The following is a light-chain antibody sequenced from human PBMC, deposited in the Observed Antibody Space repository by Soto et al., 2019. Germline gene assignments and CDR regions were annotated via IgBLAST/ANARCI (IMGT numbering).Light chain of an antibody. Sequence: EIVLTQSPATLSLSPGERATLSCRASPSVTNYLAWYQQKPAQPPRLLINGASTRATGVPARFSGWGSGTEFTLTISSLQSEDFAVYYCQQYNNWPPTFGQGTRLEIK. J-gene: IGKJ5*01. CDR3: QQYNNWPPT. CDR1: PSVTNY. V-gene: IGKV3-15*01. CDR2: GAS.